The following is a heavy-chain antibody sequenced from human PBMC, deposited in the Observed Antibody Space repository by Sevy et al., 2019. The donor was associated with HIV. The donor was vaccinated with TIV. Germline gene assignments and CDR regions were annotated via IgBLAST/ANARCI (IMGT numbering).Heavy chain of an antibody. Sequence: SETLSLTCAVYGGSFSGYYWSWIRQPPGKGLEWIGEINHSGSTNYNPSLKSRVTISVDTSKNQFSLRTSSVTAADTAVYYCARVGGEVATIRAFDIGGQGTMVTVS. CDR3: ARVGGEVATIRAFDI. V-gene: IGHV4-34*01. J-gene: IGHJ3*02. D-gene: IGHD5-12*01. CDR1: GGSFSGYY. CDR2: INHSGST.